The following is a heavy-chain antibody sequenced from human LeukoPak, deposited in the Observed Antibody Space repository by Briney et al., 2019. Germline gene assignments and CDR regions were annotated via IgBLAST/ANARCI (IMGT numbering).Heavy chain of an antibody. J-gene: IGHJ6*02. V-gene: IGHV4-61*01. CDR2: SYYSGSA. CDR1: GGFVSSPTYY. CDR3: ARTPGYCTHGTCYGSIFAMDV. D-gene: IGHD2-8*01. Sequence: NPSETLSLTCTVSGGFVSSPTYYWRWVRQPPGKGREWSGYSYYSGSANYNPSLNSRVTISVDTSKNMVSLTLRPVPAAHTAMYSCARTPGYCTHGTCYGSIFAMDVWGQGTTVPISS.